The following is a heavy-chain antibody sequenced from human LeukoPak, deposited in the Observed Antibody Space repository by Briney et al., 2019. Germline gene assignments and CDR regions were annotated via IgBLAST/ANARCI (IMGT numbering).Heavy chain of an antibody. D-gene: IGHD3/OR15-3a*01. CDR2: IHHSGSS. CDR1: VGSITSYY. V-gene: IGHV4-59*01. CDR3: ASYKRMTGYYTVDY. J-gene: IGHJ4*02. Sequence: SETLSLTCTVSVGSITSYYWIWIRQPPGKGLEWIGFIHHSGSSNYNPSPQSRVTMSVDQSQNHFSLRLGSVTAADTAVYYCASYKRMTGYYTVDYWGQGTLVTVSS.